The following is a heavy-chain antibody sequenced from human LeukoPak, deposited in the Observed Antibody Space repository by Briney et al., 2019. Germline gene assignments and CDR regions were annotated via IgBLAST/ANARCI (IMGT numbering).Heavy chain of an antibody. J-gene: IGHJ4*02. Sequence: SETLSLTCTVSGASISSYYWSWIRQPPGKGLEWIEYIYYSGSTNYNPSLKSRVTISVDTSKNQFSLKLSSVTAADTAVYYCARREDGDYAYWYYWGQGTLVTVSS. V-gene: IGHV4-59*12. CDR2: IYYSGST. CDR1: GASISSYY. CDR3: ARREDGDYAYWYY. D-gene: IGHD4-17*01.